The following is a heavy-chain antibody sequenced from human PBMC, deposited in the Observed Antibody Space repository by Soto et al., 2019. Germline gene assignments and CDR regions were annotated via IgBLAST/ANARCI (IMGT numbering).Heavy chain of an antibody. CDR2: INAGNGNT. D-gene: IGHD5-18*01. J-gene: IGHJ6*02. Sequence: ASVKVSCKASGYTFTSYAMHWVRQAPGQRLEWMGWINAGNGNTKYSQKFQGRVTITRDTSASTAYMELSSLRSEDTAVYYCARDWILISPESYYYYYGMDVWGQGTTVTVSS. V-gene: IGHV1-3*01. CDR3: ARDWILISPESYYYYYGMDV. CDR1: GYTFTSYA.